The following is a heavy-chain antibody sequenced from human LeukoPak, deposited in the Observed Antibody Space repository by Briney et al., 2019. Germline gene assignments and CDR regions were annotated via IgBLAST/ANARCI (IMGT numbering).Heavy chain of an antibody. CDR2: ISYDGSNK. D-gene: IGHD6-13*01. V-gene: IGHV3-30*18. CDR3: AKDGPIADFDY. J-gene: IGHJ4*02. Sequence: GGSLRLSCAASGFTFSSYGMHWVRQAPGKGLEWVAVISYDGSNKYYADSVKGRFTISRDDSKNTLYLQMNSLRAEDTAVYYCAKDGPIADFDYWGQGTLVTVSS. CDR1: GFTFSSYG.